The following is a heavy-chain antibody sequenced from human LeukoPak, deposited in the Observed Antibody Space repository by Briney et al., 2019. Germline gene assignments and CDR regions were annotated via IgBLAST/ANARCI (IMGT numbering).Heavy chain of an antibody. CDR1: GGTFSSYA. CDR2: IIPIFGTA. D-gene: IGHD5-12*01. V-gene: IGHV1-69*05. J-gene: IGHJ6*03. CDR3: ARGVATTRTYYYYYYMDV. Sequence: SVKVSCKASGGTFSSYAISWVRQAPGQGLEWMGGIIPIFGTANYAQKFQGRVTITTDESTSTAYMELSSLRSEDTAVYYCARGVATTRTYYYYYYMDVWGKGTTVTVSS.